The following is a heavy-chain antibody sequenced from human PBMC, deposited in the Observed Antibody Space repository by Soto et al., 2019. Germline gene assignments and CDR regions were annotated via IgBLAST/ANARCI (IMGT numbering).Heavy chain of an antibody. CDR3: ANRLERYSSGWGELDS. V-gene: IGHV3-30*18. J-gene: IGHJ4*02. D-gene: IGHD6-19*01. CDR1: VFTFSSYG. CDR2: ISYDGSNK. Sequence: QVQLVESGGGVVQPGRSLRLSCAASVFTFSSYGMHWVRQAPGKGLECVSVISYDGSNKYYADSVKGRFTISRDNSKNTLYLQMNSLRAEDTAVYYCANRLERYSSGWGELDSWGQGTMVTVSS.